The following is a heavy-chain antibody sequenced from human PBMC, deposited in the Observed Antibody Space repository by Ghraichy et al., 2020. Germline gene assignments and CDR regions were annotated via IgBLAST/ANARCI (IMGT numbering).Heavy chain of an antibody. CDR3: AREGSGYDLDY. CDR1: GFTFSDYY. D-gene: IGHD5-12*01. CDR2: ISSSSSYT. Sequence: LSLTCAASGFTFSDYYMSWIRQAPGKGLEWVSYISSSSSYTNYADSVKGRFTISRDNAKNSLYLQMNSLRAEDTAVYYCAREGSGYDLDYWGQGTLVTVSS. J-gene: IGHJ4*02. V-gene: IGHV3-11*05.